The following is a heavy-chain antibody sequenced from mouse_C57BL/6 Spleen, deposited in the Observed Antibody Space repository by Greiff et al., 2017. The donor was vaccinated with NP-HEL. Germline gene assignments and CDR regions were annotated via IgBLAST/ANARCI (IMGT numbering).Heavy chain of an antibody. J-gene: IGHJ4*01. CDR3: ARDGNYPYYYAMDY. CDR2: ISSGSSTI. D-gene: IGHD2-1*01. V-gene: IGHV5-17*01. CDR1: GFTFSDYG. Sequence: EVQGVESGGGLVKPGGSLKLSCAASGFTFSDYGMHWVRQAPEKGLEWVAYISSGSSTIYYADTVKGRFTISRDNAKNTLFLQMTSLRSEDTAMYYCARDGNYPYYYAMDYWGQGTSVTVSS.